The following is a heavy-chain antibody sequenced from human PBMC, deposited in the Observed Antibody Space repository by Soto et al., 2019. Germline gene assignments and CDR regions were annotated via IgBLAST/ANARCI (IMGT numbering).Heavy chain of an antibody. D-gene: IGHD2-2*01. Sequence: QVQLVQSGAEVKKPGDSLKVSCKTSGYRFSSSDINWVRQASGQGLEWVGWMSPNSGNTGFGQKFQGRVTMTKDTARCTAYLALTSLTSEDTALYYCVSDFALPGEKWGQGTLVTVST. CDR1: GYRFSSSD. V-gene: IGHV1-8*01. J-gene: IGHJ4*02. CDR3: VSDFALPGEK. CDR2: MSPNSGNT.